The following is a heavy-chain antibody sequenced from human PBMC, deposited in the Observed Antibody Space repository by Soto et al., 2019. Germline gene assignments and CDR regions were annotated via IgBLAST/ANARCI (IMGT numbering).Heavy chain of an antibody. CDR3: ARDLGMATTQPDY. Sequence: SVKVSCKASGGTFSSYAISWVRQAPGQGLEWMGGIIPIFGTANYAQKFQGRVTITADESTSTAYMELSSLRSEDTAVYYCARDLGMATTQPDYWGQGTLVTVSS. CDR1: GGTFSSYA. D-gene: IGHD1-1*01. V-gene: IGHV1-69*13. J-gene: IGHJ4*02. CDR2: IIPIFGTA.